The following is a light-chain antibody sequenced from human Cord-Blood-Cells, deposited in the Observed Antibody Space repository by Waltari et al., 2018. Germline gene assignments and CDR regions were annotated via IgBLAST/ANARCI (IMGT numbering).Light chain of an antibody. CDR2: DAS. CDR3: QQYGSSPLT. CDR1: QSVSSSY. V-gene: IGKV3D-20*01. Sequence: EIVLPQSPAPLSLSPGASATLSCGASQSVSSSYLPCYQQKPGLAPRLLIYDASSRATGIPDRFSGSGSGTDFTLTISRLEPEDFAVYYCQQYGSSPLTFGGGTKVEIK. J-gene: IGKJ4*01.